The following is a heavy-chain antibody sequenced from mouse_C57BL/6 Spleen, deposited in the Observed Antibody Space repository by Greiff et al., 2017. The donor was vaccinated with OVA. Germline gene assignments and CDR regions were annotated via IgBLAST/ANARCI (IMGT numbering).Heavy chain of an antibody. Sequence: EVQLQQSGPELVKPGASVKISCKASGYSFTDYNMNWVKQSNGKSLEWIGVINPNYGTTSYNQKFKGKATLTVDQSSSTAYMQLNSLTSEDSAVYYCARSLITTVVADLRYYFDYWGQGTTLTVSS. V-gene: IGHV1-39*01. CDR1: GYSFTDYN. J-gene: IGHJ2*01. D-gene: IGHD1-1*01. CDR3: ARSLITTVVADLRYYFDY. CDR2: INPNYGTT.